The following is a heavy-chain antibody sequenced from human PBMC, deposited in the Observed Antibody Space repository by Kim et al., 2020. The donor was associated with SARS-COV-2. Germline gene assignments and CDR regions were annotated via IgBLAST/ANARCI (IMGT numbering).Heavy chain of an antibody. CDR3: TSGWDAFGSASDL. Sequence: SQTLSLTCAISGDSVSSNGAAWNWIRQSPSRGLEWLGRTYYRSKWYNEYGESVKSRVIINPDTSKNQVSLQLISVDSDDTAVYYCTSGWDAFGSASDLWGQGTMVTVSS. CDR2: TYYRSKWYN. V-gene: IGHV6-1*01. CDR1: GDSVSSNGAA. J-gene: IGHJ3*01. D-gene: IGHD1-26*01.